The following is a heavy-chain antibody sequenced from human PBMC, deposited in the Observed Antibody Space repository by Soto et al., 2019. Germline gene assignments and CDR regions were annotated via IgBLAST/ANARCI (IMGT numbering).Heavy chain of an antibody. CDR1: GYTFTSYA. D-gene: IGHD2-15*01. V-gene: IGHV1-3*01. Sequence: ASVKVSCKASGYTFTSYAMHWVRQAPGQRLEWMGWINAGNGNTKYSQKFQGRVTITRDTSASTAYMELSSLRSEDTAVYYCAREFGGCSSGSCYSSDNWFDPWGQGTLVTVSS. CDR3: AREFGGCSSGSCYSSDNWFDP. J-gene: IGHJ5*02. CDR2: INAGNGNT.